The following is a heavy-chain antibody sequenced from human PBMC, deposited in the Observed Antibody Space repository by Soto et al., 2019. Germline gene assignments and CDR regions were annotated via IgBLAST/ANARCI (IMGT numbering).Heavy chain of an antibody. Sequence: GESLKISCKGSGYNFAGYWIAWVRQMPGKGLELMGIIYPSDSDIRYRPSFQGQVTISADKSISSAYLQWSSLRASDTAMYYCARGGVSTRTFDYWGQGTPVTVSS. CDR1: GYNFAGYW. J-gene: IGHJ4*02. CDR2: IYPSDSDI. V-gene: IGHV5-51*01. CDR3: ARGGVSTRTFDY. D-gene: IGHD3-3*01.